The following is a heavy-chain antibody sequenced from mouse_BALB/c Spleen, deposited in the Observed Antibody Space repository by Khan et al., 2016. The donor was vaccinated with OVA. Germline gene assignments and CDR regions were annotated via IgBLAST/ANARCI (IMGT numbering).Heavy chain of an antibody. CDR3: ARSNGNYWFAY. J-gene: IGHJ3*01. D-gene: IGHD2-1*01. CDR1: GYTLTNYG. CDR2: INTYTGEP. V-gene: IGHV9-3-1*01. Sequence: QIQLMQSGPELKKPGETVKISCKASGYTLTNYGMNWVKQAPGKGLKWMGWINTYTGEPTYAEDFKGRIAFSLETSASTAYLQINNLKNEDTATYFCARSNGNYWFAYWGQGTLVTVSA.